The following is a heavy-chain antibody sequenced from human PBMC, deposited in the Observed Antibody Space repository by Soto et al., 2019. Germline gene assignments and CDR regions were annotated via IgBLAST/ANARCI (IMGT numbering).Heavy chain of an antibody. J-gene: IGHJ4*02. CDR3: ARDIAARLDY. D-gene: IGHD6-6*01. Sequence: GGSLRLSCAASGLTFSSYSMNWVRQAPGKGLEWVSSISSSSSYIYYADSVKGRFTISRDNAKNSLYLQMNSLRAEDTAVYYCARDIAARLDYWGQGTLVTVSS. V-gene: IGHV3-21*01. CDR2: ISSSSSYI. CDR1: GLTFSSYS.